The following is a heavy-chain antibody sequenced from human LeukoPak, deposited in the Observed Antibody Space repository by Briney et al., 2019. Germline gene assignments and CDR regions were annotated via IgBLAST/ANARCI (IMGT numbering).Heavy chain of an antibody. J-gene: IGHJ4*02. CDR3: ARGDCNGGSCYLSLTTIDY. V-gene: IGHV3-23*01. CDR1: GFTFSSYG. D-gene: IGHD2-15*01. Sequence: GGSLRLSCAASGFTFSSYGMSWVRQAPGKGLEWVSAINTSGGSTYYADSVKGRFTISRDNSKNTLYLQMNSLRAEDTAVYYCARGDCNGGSCYLSLTTIDYWGQGTLVTVSS. CDR2: INTSGGST.